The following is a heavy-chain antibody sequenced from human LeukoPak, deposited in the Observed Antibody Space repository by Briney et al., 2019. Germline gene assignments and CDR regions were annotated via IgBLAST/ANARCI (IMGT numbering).Heavy chain of an antibody. CDR1: GFTFRTYA. CDR2: ISGSGNGT. CDR3: AKRTMSAFDS. V-gene: IGHV3-23*01. J-gene: IGHJ4*02. Sequence: GGSLRLSCAASGFTFRTYAMNWVRQAPGKGLEWLSGISGSGNGTYYADSVKGRFIISRDNSKNMVYLQMNSLTVEDTATYYCAKRTMSAFDSWGQGTLLIVSS. D-gene: IGHD5-24*01.